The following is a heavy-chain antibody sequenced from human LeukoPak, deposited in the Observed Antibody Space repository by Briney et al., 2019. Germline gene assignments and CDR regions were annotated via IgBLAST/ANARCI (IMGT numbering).Heavy chain of an antibody. V-gene: IGHV4-4*02. D-gene: IGHD5-18*01. Sequence: KSSETLSLTCAVSGGSISSSNWWSWVRQPPGKGLEWIGEIYHSGSTNYNPSLKSRVTISVDKSKNQFSLKLSSVTAADTAVYYCARDGSGLWSTPHFDYWGQGTLVTVSS. CDR1: GGSISSSNW. CDR2: IYHSGST. CDR3: ARDGSGLWSTPHFDY. J-gene: IGHJ4*02.